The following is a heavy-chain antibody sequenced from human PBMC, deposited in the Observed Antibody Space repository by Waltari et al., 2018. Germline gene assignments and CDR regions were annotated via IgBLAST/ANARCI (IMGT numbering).Heavy chain of an antibody. V-gene: IGHV4-39*01. CDR1: GDSLSSGIYY. J-gene: IGHJ6*03. CDR2: IYSSGST. D-gene: IGHD3-3*01. Sequence: QLQLHESGPGLVRPSETLSLTCTVSGDSLSSGIYYWDWIRQTPGKGLEWIGNIYSSGSTYYNPSLQSRVTISVDTSKNQFSLQLSSVTAADTAVYYCARANTIFGVVRTWYYMDVWGKGTTVTVSS. CDR3: ARANTIFGVVRTWYYMDV.